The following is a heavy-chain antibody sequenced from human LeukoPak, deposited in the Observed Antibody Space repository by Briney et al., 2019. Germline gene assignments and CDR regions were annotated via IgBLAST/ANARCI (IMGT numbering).Heavy chain of an antibody. CDR3: AKGRGSDAFDI. CDR2: INPNSGGT. V-gene: IGHV1-2*02. CDR1: GYTFTGYY. J-gene: IGHJ3*02. Sequence: ASVKVSCKAAGYTFTGYYMHWVRQAPGQGLEWMGWINPNSGGTNYAQKFQGRVTMTRDTSISTAYMDLSSLRSEDTAVYYCAKGRGSDAFDIWGQGTVVTVSS.